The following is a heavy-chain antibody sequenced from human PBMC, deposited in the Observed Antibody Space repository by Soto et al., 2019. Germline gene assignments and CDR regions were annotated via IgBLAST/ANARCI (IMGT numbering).Heavy chain of an antibody. CDR2: ISAYNGNT. D-gene: IGHD3-3*01. CDR1: GYTFTSYG. J-gene: IGHJ6*02. CDR3: ARDGYYDFWSGYRSDDYYYYGMDV. Sequence: GASVKVSCKASGYTFTSYGISWVRQAPGQGLEWMGWISAYNGNTNYAQKLQGRVTMTTDTSTSTAYVELRSLRSDDTAVYYCARDGYYDFWSGYRSDDYYYYGMDVWGQGTTVTV. V-gene: IGHV1-18*01.